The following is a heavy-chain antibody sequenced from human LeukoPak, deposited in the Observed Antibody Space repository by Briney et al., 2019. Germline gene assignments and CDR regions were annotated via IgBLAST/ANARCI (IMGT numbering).Heavy chain of an antibody. J-gene: IGHJ4*02. CDR3: AKANTYYYDSSGYYIDY. CDR2: IKEDGTEK. D-gene: IGHD3-22*01. CDR1: GFTFSRHS. V-gene: IGHV3-7*03. Sequence: PGGSLRLSCEVSGFTFSRHSMSWVRQAPGKGLEWLAKIKEDGTEKYYVGSVEGRFTISRDNAKNSLYLQMNSLRAEDMALYYCAKANTYYYDSSGYYIDYWGQGTLVTVSS.